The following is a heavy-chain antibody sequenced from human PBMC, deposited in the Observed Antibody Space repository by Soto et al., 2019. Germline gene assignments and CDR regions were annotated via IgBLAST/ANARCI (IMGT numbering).Heavy chain of an antibody. Sequence: QVQLVQSGAEMKKPGSSVTVSCKVFGGTFISYSFSWVRQAPGQGPEWMGGIIPIFGTPNYAQKFQGRVTITADGSTSTAYMELSSLRSGDTAVYYCAGGVWRGYSEYYYGMGVWGQGTTVTVSS. CDR3: AGGVWRGYSEYYYGMGV. CDR1: GGTFISYS. V-gene: IGHV1-69*01. J-gene: IGHJ6*02. D-gene: IGHD3-3*01. CDR2: IIPIFGTP.